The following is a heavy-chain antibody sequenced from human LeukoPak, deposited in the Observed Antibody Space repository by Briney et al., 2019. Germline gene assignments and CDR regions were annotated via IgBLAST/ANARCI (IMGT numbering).Heavy chain of an antibody. CDR1: GGSISSGSYY. V-gene: IGHV4-61*02. CDR3: ASTYYGSGSADY. D-gene: IGHD3-10*01. CDR2: FYTTAIT. Sequence: SQTLSLTCTVSGGSISSGSYYWGWIRQPAGKGLEWIGRFYTTAITNYIPSLNSRVTISVDTSKNQFSLKLSSVTAADTAVYYCASTYYGSGSADYWGQGTLVTVSS. J-gene: IGHJ4*02.